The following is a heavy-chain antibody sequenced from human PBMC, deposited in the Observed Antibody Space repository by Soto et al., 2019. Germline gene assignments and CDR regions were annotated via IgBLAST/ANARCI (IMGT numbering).Heavy chain of an antibody. J-gene: IGHJ6*02. D-gene: IGHD3-10*01. Sequence: ASVKVSCKTSGYTFSTYDINWVRQAPGQGLEWMGWMNPNSGDTGYAQKFLGRLTMTRDSTIRTVYMELSSLSSEDTAVYYCARVNYYGSGTYQDFFYFYALDVWGQGTTVTVSS. CDR1: GYTFSTYD. CDR3: ARVNYYGSGTYQDFFYFYALDV. V-gene: IGHV1-8*01. CDR2: MNPNSGDT.